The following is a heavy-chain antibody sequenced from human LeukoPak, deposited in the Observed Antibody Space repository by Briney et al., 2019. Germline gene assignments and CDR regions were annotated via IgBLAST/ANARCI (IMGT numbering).Heavy chain of an antibody. CDR2: ISYDGSNK. CDR3: ARGPALGYCSSTSCYDDYFDY. V-gene: IGHV3-30*03. J-gene: IGHJ4*02. D-gene: IGHD2-2*01. CDR1: GFTFSSYG. Sequence: HPGGSLRLSCAASGFTFSSYGMHWVRQAPGKGLEWVAVISYDGSNKYYADSVKGRFTISRDNAKNSLYLQMNSLRAEDTAVYYCARGPALGYCSSTSCYDDYFDYWGQGTLVTVSS.